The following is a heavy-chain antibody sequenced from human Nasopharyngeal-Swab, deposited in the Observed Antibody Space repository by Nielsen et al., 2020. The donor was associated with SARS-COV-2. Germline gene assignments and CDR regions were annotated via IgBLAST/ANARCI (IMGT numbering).Heavy chain of an antibody. D-gene: IGHD1-26*01. V-gene: IGHV1-46*01. CDR3: ARVIVGATYYSYGMDV. CDR2: INPSGGST. J-gene: IGHJ6*02. Sequence: GRQAPGQGLEWMVIINPSGGSTSYAQKFQGRVTMTMDTSTSTVYMELSSLRSVDTAVYYCARVIVGATYYSYGMDVWGQGTTVTVSS.